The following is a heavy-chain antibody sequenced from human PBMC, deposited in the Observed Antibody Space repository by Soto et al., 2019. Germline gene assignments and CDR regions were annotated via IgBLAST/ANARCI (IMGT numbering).Heavy chain of an antibody. CDR2: ISGSGETT. CDR3: AKDYAGSDGYFDY. J-gene: IGHJ4*02. Sequence: PGGSLRLSCAASGFTFSNYAMAWVRQAPGKGLEWVSSISGSGETTYYADSVKGRFTISRDNSKNTLYLQMSSLRAEDTAIYYSAKDYAGSDGYFDYWVQGTLATVSS. V-gene: IGHV3-23*01. CDR1: GFTFSNYA. D-gene: IGHD2-15*01.